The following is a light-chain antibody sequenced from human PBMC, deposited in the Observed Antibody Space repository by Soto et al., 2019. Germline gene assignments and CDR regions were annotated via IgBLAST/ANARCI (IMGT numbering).Light chain of an antibody. CDR3: QSYDSSLRSYV. CDR1: SSNIGAAYD. V-gene: IGLV1-40*01. Sequence: QSVLTQPPSMSGAPGQRVTISCTGSSSNIGAAYDVHWYQHLPGTAPKPLIYGNNNRPSGVPDRFSGSKSGTSASLAITGLQAGDEADYYCQSYDSSLRSYVFGTGTKVTVL. CDR2: GNN. J-gene: IGLJ1*01.